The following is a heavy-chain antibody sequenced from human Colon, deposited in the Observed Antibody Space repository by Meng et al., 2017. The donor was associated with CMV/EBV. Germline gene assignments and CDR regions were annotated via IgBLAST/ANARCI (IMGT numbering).Heavy chain of an antibody. J-gene: IGHJ3*01. V-gene: IGHV3-30-3*01. Sequence: GESLKISCGGPGFTFSSYKIIWVRQAPGKGLEWVAVISHDGNNRYYADSVKGRFTISRDNSNNTVSLQVNDLKAEDTAVYYCARKSTVFGVAGEEAFDVWGQGTVVTVSS. CDR3: ARKSTVFGVAGEEAFDV. CDR2: ISHDGNNR. D-gene: IGHD3-3*01. CDR1: GFTFSSYK.